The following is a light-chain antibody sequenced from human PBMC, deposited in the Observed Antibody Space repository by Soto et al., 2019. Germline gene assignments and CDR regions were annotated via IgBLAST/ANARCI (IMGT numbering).Light chain of an antibody. Sequence: EIMMTQSPDTLSVSPGERATVSCRASQSISSDFAWFQLKPGQAPRLLIYGASTRAPDVPDRFSVSGSGTEFTRALSCLQSEDFAVYYCQQYDHRAYTFGQGTKLEIK. CDR3: QQYDHRAYT. J-gene: IGKJ2*01. CDR2: GAS. CDR1: QSISSD. V-gene: IGKV3-15*01.